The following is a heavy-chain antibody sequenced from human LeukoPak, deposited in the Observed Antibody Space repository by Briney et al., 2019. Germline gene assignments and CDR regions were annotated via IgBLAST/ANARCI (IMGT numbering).Heavy chain of an antibody. D-gene: IGHD5-24*01. J-gene: IGHJ6*03. CDR3: AKGGVATMRDGYNYYYCYMEV. CDR1: RITFSSHA. Sequence: PGGSLRLSCEAPRITFSSHAMSWARQAPGKGLQWVSLISGSGGHTYYGDSVKGRFTISRDNSKNTVYLQMSSLRAEDTAIYYCAKGGVATMRDGYNYYYCYMEVGGRGTTVTVS. V-gene: IGHV3-23*01. CDR2: ISGSGGHT.